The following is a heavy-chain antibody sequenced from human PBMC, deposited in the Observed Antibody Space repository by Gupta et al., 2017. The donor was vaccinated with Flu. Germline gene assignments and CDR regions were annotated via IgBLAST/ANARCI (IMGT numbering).Heavy chain of an antibody. Sequence: FSTYAITWVRKAPGQGMEWMEGIIPVFGPPNYAQKFQGRVTITADESTSTAYMEISSLRSGDTAVYYCARKGGGHCSGGSCYSFDFWGQGTLVTVSS. D-gene: IGHD2-15*01. J-gene: IGHJ4*02. V-gene: IGHV1-69*01. CDR1: FSTYA. CDR3: ARKGGGHCSGGSCYSFDF. CDR2: IIPVFGPP.